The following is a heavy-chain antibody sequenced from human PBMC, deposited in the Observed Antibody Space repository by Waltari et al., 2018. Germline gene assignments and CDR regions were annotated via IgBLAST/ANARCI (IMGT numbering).Heavy chain of an antibody. Sequence: QVQLQESGPGLVKPSQTLSLTCTVSGGSISSGGYYWSWIRQHPGKGLEWIGYIYYSGSTYYNPSLKRWVTISVDTSKNQFSLKLSSVTAADTAVYYCARYILWWDKHPRNLGWFDPWGQGTLVTVSS. V-gene: IGHV4-31*03. CDR1: GGSISSGGYY. CDR3: ARYILWWDKHPRNLGWFDP. CDR2: IYYSGST. D-gene: IGHD2-21*01. J-gene: IGHJ5*02.